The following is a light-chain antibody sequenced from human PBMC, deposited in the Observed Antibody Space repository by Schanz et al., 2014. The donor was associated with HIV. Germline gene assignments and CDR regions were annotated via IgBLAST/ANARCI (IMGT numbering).Light chain of an antibody. J-gene: IGKJ1*01. V-gene: IGKV3-11*01. CDR2: TAS. Sequence: DIVLTQSPATLSLSPGERATLSCRASQSVSSFLAWYQQKPGQAPRLLIYTASNRATGIPARFSGSGSGTDFTLTISNLQSEDFALYYCQHYNNWPPWTFGQGTKVEIK. CDR1: QSVSSF. CDR3: QHYNNWPPWT.